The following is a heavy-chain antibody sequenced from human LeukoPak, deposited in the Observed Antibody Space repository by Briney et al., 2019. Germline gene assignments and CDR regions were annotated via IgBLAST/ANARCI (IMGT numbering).Heavy chain of an antibody. D-gene: IGHD5-12*01. CDR2: INHSGST. J-gene: IGHJ4*02. V-gene: IGHV4-34*01. Sequence: SETLSLTCAVYGGSFSGYYWSLIRQPPGKGLEWIGEINHSGSTNYNPSLKSRVTISVDTSKNQFSLKLSSVTAADTAVYYCARSSGYLVLNWGQGTLVTVSS. CDR3: ARSSGYLVLN. CDR1: GGSFSGYY.